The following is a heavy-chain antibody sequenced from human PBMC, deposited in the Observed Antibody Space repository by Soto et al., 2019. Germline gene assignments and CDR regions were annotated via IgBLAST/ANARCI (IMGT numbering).Heavy chain of an antibody. V-gene: IGHV3-74*03. CDR2: INGDGASL. J-gene: IGHJ6*02. CDR3: ASEGSLRLDV. CDR1: GFIFSSFW. Sequence: PGGSLRLSCSGSGFIFSSFWMHWVRQGPGKGLEWVSRINGDGASLAYAESVKGRFSISRDNVKNTLHLQMNSLGVDDTAVYFCASEGSLRLDVWGRGTTVTVSS. D-gene: IGHD3-10*01.